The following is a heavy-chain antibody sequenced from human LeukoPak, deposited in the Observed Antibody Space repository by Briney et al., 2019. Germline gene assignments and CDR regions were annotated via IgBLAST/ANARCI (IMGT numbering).Heavy chain of an antibody. D-gene: IGHD6-13*01. CDR3: ARGPLAAARTHY. Sequence: GASVKVSCKASGYTFTGYYMHWVRQAPGQGLEWLGWINPNSGGTNYAQKFQGRVTMTRNTSISTAYMELSSLRSEDTAVYYCARGPLAAARTHYWGQGTLVTVSS. V-gene: IGHV1-2*02. CDR1: GYTFTGYY. J-gene: IGHJ4*02. CDR2: INPNSGGT.